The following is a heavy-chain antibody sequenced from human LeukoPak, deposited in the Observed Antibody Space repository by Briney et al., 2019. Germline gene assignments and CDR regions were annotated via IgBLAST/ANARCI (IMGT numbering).Heavy chain of an antibody. Sequence: SETLSLTCTVSGSSISSSSYYWGWIRQPPGKGLEWIGSIYYSGSTNYNPSLKSRVTISVDTSKNQFSLKLSSVTAADTAVYYCAGGFSWFDPWGQGTLVTVSS. J-gene: IGHJ5*02. CDR1: GSSISSSSYY. V-gene: IGHV4-39*07. CDR3: AGGFSWFDP. D-gene: IGHD2/OR15-2a*01. CDR2: IYYSGST.